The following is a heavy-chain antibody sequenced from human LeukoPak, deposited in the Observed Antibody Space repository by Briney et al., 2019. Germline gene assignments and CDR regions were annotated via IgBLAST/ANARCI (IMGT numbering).Heavy chain of an antibody. CDR1: GFTFSSYE. CDR3: ARDLGNSWYGDY. Sequence: GGSLRLSCAASGFTFSSYEMNWVRQAPGKGLEWVSYISSSGSTVYYADSVKGRLTISRDNAKNSLYLQMNSLRAEDTAVYYCARDLGNSWYGDYWGQGTLVTVSS. V-gene: IGHV3-48*03. D-gene: IGHD6-13*01. CDR2: ISSSGSTV. J-gene: IGHJ4*02.